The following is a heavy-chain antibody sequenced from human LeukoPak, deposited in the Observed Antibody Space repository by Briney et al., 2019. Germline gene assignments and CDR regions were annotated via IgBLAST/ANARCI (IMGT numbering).Heavy chain of an antibody. V-gene: IGHV3-30*02. Sequence: PGGSLSLSCAASGFTFSSYGMHWVRQAPGKGLEWVAFIRYDGSNKYYADSVKGRFTISRDNSKNTLYLQMNSLRAEDTAVYYCAKPYYYDSSGYYSVDYWAQGTLVTVSS. D-gene: IGHD3-22*01. J-gene: IGHJ4*02. CDR1: GFTFSSYG. CDR2: IRYDGSNK. CDR3: AKPYYYDSSGYYSVDY.